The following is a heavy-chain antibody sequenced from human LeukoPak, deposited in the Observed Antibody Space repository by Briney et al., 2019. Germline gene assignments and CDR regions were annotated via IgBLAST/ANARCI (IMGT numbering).Heavy chain of an antibody. CDR1: GGSISSSSYY. CDR2: IYYSGST. Sequence: PSETLSLTCTVSGGSISSSSYYWGWIRQPPGKGLEWIGSIYYSGSTYYNPSLKSRVTISVDTSKNQSSLKLSSVTAADTAVYYCASQGSGSADYWGQGTLVTVSS. CDR3: ASQGSGSADY. D-gene: IGHD3-10*01. J-gene: IGHJ4*02. V-gene: IGHV4-39*01.